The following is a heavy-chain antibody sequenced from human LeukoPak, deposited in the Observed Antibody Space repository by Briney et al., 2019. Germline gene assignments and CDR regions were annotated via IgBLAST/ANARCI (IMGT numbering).Heavy chain of an antibody. Sequence: SGPTLVNPTQTLTLTCTFSGFSLNTRGVGVGWIRQPPGRALEWLALIYWDDDRRYIPSLKSRLTITKDTSKNQVVLTMTNMDPVDTATYFCAHRKNYYDSSVFDNWGQGTLVTVSS. V-gene: IGHV2-5*02. CDR3: AHRKNYYDSSVFDN. CDR1: GFSLNTRGVG. CDR2: IYWDDDR. D-gene: IGHD3-22*01. J-gene: IGHJ4*02.